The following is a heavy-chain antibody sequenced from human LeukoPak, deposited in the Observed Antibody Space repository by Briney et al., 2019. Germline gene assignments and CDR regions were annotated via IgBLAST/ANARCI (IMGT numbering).Heavy chain of an antibody. Sequence: SSETLSLTCTVSGGSISSRNYYWSWIRQPPGKGLEWIGEINHSGSTNYNPSLKSRVTISVDTSKNQFSPKLSSVTAADTAVYYCARGFIVVVPAAKGENWFDPWGQGTLVTVSS. V-gene: IGHV4-39*07. J-gene: IGHJ5*02. CDR3: ARGFIVVVPAAKGENWFDP. D-gene: IGHD2-2*01. CDR2: INHSGST. CDR1: GGSISSRNYY.